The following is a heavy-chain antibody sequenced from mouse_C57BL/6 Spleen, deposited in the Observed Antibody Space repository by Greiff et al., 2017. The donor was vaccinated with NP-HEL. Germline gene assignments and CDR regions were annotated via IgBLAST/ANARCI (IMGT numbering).Heavy chain of an antibody. V-gene: IGHV7-3*01. D-gene: IGHD3-2*02. CDR2: IRNKANGYTT. Sequence: EVQVVESGGGLVQPGGSLSLSCAASGFTFTDYYMSWVRQPPGKALEWLGFIRNKANGYTTEYSASVKGRFTISRDNSQSILYLQMNALRAEDSATYDCARSSSVDYWGQGTSVTVSS. J-gene: IGHJ4*01. CDR3: ARSSSVDY. CDR1: GFTFTDYY.